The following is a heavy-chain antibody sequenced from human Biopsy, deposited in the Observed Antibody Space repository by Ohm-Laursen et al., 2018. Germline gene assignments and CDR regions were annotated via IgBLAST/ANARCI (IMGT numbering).Heavy chain of an antibody. D-gene: IGHD2-21*02. J-gene: IGHJ2*01. CDR3: VRVSVTAYTLPRWFFDL. V-gene: IGHV4-59*01. CDR1: GASFSGDY. CDR2: ISEGGST. Sequence: SQTLSLTCTVSGASFSGDYWSWIRQSPGRGLEWIGSISEGGSTYYNPSLRGRVTISVDTSKNQFSLKLSSVTAADTAVYYCVRVSVTAYTLPRWFFDLWGRGTLVTVSS.